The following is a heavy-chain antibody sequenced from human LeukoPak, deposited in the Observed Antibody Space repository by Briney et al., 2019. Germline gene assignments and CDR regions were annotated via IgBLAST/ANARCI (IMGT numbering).Heavy chain of an antibody. CDR3: ARRISGSYGQLDY. V-gene: IGHV4-4*02. CDR2: IYHSEYT. J-gene: IGHJ4*02. D-gene: IGHD1-26*01. Sequence: PSGTLSLTCAVSGGSISNSNWWSWVRQPPGKGLEWIGEIYHSEYTNYNPSLKSRVTISLDKSRNQFSLKLSSVTAADTAVYYCARRISGSYGQLDYWGQGTLVTVSS. CDR1: GGSISNSNW.